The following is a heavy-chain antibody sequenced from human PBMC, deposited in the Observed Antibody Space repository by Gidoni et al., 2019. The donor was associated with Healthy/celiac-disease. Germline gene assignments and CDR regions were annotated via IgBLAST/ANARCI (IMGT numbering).Heavy chain of an antibody. D-gene: IGHD7-27*01. J-gene: IGHJ6*02. CDR1: GFTFSSYG. Sequence: GGVVQPGRSLRLSCAASGFTFSSYGMHWVRQAPGKGLEWVAVIWYYGSNKYYADSVKGRFTISRDNSKNTLYLQMNSLRAEDTAVCYCARATGGHDYGMDVWGQGTTVTVSS. CDR3: ARATGGHDYGMDV. V-gene: IGHV3-33*08. CDR2: IWYYGSNK.